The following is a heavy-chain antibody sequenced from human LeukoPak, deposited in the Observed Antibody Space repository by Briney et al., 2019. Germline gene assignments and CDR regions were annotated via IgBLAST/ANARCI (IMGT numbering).Heavy chain of an antibody. V-gene: IGHV4-59*08. J-gene: IGHJ4*02. D-gene: IGHD4-17*01. Sequence: SETLSLTCTVSGASISSDYWSWIRQPPGKGLEWIGYISYSASTNYNPSLKSRVTISVDTSKNQFSLKLSSVTAADTAVYYCASHDYGANFDYWGQGTLVTVSS. CDR1: GASISSDY. CDR3: ASHDYGANFDY. CDR2: ISYSAST.